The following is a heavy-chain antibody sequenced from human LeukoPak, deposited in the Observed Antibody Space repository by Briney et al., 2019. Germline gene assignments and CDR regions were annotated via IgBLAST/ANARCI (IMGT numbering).Heavy chain of an antibody. CDR1: GGSFSGYY. Sequence: PETLSLTCAVYGGSFSGYYWSWIRQPPGKGLEWIGEINHSGSTNYNPSLKSRVTISVDTSKNLFSLKLSSVTAADTAVYYCASPGIAVAGTGAFDIWGQGTMVTVSS. D-gene: IGHD6-19*01. J-gene: IGHJ3*02. V-gene: IGHV4-34*01. CDR2: INHSGST. CDR3: ASPGIAVAGTGAFDI.